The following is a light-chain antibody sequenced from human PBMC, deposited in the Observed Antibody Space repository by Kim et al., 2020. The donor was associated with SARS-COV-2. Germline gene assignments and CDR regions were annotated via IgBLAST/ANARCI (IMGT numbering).Light chain of an antibody. CDR3: QAWDSSTVV. CDR2: QDS. CDR1: KLGDKY. Sequence: VSPGQAASITCSGDKLGDKYACWYQQKPGKSPVLVIYQDSKRPSGIPERFSGSNSGNTATLTISGTQAMDEADYYCQAWDSSTVVFGGGTQLTVL. V-gene: IGLV3-1*01. J-gene: IGLJ2*01.